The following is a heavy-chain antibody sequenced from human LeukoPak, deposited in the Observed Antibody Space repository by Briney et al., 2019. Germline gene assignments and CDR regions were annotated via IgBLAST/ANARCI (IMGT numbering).Heavy chain of an antibody. J-gene: IGHJ5*02. D-gene: IGHD6-6*01. Sequence: KPSETLSLTCSVSGGSISSYYWSWIRQPPGKGQEWIGYIYYSGSTNYNPSLKSRVTISVDTSKNQFSLKLSSVTAADTAVYYCARVALYSSSSYWFDPWGQGTLVTVSS. CDR1: GGSISSYY. CDR2: IYYSGST. CDR3: ARVALYSSSSYWFDP. V-gene: IGHV4-59*01.